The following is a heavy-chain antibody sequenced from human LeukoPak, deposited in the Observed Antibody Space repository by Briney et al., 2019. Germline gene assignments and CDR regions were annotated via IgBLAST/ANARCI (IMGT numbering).Heavy chain of an antibody. CDR2: ISWNSGSI. V-gene: IGHV3-9*01. J-gene: IGHJ3*02. Sequence: GRSLRLSCATSGFTFDDYAMHWVRQAPGKGLEWVSGISWNSGSIGYADSVKGRFTISRDSAKNSLYLQMNSLRAEDTALYYCAKVRFRQTLSDAFDIWGQGTMVTVSS. CDR1: GFTFDDYA. D-gene: IGHD3-10*01. CDR3: AKVRFRQTLSDAFDI.